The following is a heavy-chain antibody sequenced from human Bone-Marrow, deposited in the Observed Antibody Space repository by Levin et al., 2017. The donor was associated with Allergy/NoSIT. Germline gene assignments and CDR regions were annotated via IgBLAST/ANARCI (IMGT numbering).Heavy chain of an antibody. V-gene: IGHV3-72*01. CDR3: AREGPGGYYNHYMDV. Sequence: GGSLRLSCEASGFIFSDRYMDWVRQAPGKGLEWVGRIRNKANSYLTEYAASVKGRFTISRDDSSNSLYLQMNSLKTDDTAVYYCAREGPGGYYNHYMDVWGKGTTLTVSS. J-gene: IGHJ6*03. CDR2: IRNKANSYLT. D-gene: IGHD3-16*01. CDR1: GFIFSDRY.